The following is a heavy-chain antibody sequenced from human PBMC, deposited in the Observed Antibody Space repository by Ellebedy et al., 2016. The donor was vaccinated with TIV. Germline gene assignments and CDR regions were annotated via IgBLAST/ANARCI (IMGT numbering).Heavy chain of an antibody. CDR2: ISAYNGNT. J-gene: IGHJ6*02. D-gene: IGHD5-18*01. V-gene: IGHV1-18*01. CDR3: ATLVRYTYGRRGMDV. CDR1: GGTFSRYG. Sequence: ASVKVSCKASGGTFSRYGISWVRQAPGQGLEWMGWISAYNGNTNYAQKLQGRVTMTTDTSTTTAYMELRSLRSDDTAVYYCATLVRYTYGRRGMDVWGQGTTVTVSS.